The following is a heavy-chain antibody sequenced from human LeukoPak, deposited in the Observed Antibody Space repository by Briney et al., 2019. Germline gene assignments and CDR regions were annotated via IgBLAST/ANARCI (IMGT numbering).Heavy chain of an antibody. J-gene: IGHJ4*02. CDR1: GYTFTSYY. CDR3: ASTLVAAAPFDY. Sequence: ASVKVSCKASGYTFTSYYMHWVRQAPGQGLEWMGIINPSGGSTSYAQKLQGRVTMTRDTSTSTVYMELSSLRSEDTAVYFCASTLVAAAPFDYWGQGTLVTVSS. CDR2: INPSGGST. V-gene: IGHV1-46*01. D-gene: IGHD2-15*01.